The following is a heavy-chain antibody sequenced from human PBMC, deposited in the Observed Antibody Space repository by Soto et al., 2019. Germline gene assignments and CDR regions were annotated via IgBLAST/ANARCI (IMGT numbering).Heavy chain of an antibody. CDR1: GFTFSSYG. CDR3: ARDLRNMWVYCSGGSCQRNGMDV. J-gene: IGHJ6*02. D-gene: IGHD2-15*01. Sequence: PXGWLRRSGTASGFTFSSYGMHGVRQAPGKGLEWVAVIWYDGSNKYYADSVKGRFTISRDNSKNTLYLQMNSLRAEETAVYYCARDLRNMWVYCSGGSCQRNGMDVWGQGTTVTVYS. CDR2: IWYDGSNK. V-gene: IGHV3-33*01.